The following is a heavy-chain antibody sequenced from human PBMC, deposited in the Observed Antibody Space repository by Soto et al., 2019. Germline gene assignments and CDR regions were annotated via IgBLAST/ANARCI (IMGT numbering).Heavy chain of an antibody. V-gene: IGHV3-7*01. Sequence: EVQVVESGGGLVQPGGSLRLSCAASGFIFSNYWMSWVRQAPGKGLEWVATIKQDGSEKHYVDSVKGRFTISRDNADNSLYLQMNSLRAEDTAVYYCAKNNLYCSSTNCFVFDYWGQGTLVTVSS. J-gene: IGHJ4*02. D-gene: IGHD2-2*01. CDR1: GFIFSNYW. CDR3: AKNNLYCSSTNCFVFDY. CDR2: IKQDGSEK.